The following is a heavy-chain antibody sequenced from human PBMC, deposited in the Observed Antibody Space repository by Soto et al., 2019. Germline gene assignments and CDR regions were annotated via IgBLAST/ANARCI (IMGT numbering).Heavy chain of an antibody. Sequence: QVQLVESGGGVVQPGRSLRLSCAASGFTFSSYGMHWVRQAPGKGLEWVAVIWYDGSNKYYADSVKGRFTISRDNSKNTLYLQMNSLRAEDTAVYYCARGRGSYLASFDYWGQGTLVTVSS. CDR1: GFTFSSYG. CDR3: ARGRGSYLASFDY. D-gene: IGHD1-26*01. CDR2: IWYDGSNK. V-gene: IGHV3-33*01. J-gene: IGHJ4*02.